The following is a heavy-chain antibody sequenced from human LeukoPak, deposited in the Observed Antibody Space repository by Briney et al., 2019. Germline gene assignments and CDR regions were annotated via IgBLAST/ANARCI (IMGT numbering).Heavy chain of an antibody. D-gene: IGHD6-13*01. CDR1: GFIFSRDS. CDR2: ISGSGGST. Sequence: GGSLTLSCAASGFIFSRDSMNWVRQAPGKGLEWVSAISGSGGSTYYADSVKGRFTISRDNSKNTLYLQMNSLRAEDTAVYYCATSGYSSSWSDYWGQGTLVTVSS. V-gene: IGHV3-23*01. J-gene: IGHJ4*02. CDR3: ATSGYSSSWSDY.